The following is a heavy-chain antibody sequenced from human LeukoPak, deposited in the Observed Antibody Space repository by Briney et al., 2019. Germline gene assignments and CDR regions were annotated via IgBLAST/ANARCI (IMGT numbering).Heavy chain of an antibody. V-gene: IGHV5-51*01. Sequence: GESLKISCKGSGYSFTNYWIGWVRQMPGKGLEWMGIIYPGDSDTRYSPSFQGQVTISADKSISTAYLQWNSLKASDTAMYYCAKLGFTMLRVTAYYFDYWGQGTLVTVSS. CDR2: IYPGDSDT. J-gene: IGHJ4*02. CDR1: GYSFTNYW. CDR3: AKLGFTMLRVTAYYFDY. D-gene: IGHD3-10*01.